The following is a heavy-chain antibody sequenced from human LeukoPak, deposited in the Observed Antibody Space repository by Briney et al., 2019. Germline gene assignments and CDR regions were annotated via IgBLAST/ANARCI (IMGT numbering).Heavy chain of an antibody. CDR2: ISYDGSNK. Sequence: GSLRLSCAASGFTFSSYGMHWVRQAPGKGLEWVAVISYDGSNKYYADSVEGRFTISRDNSKNTLYLQMNSLRAEDTAVYYCAKDRVLRYWGQGTLVTVSS. D-gene: IGHD5/OR15-5a*01. V-gene: IGHV3-30*18. CDR1: GFTFSSYG. J-gene: IGHJ4*02. CDR3: AKDRVLRY.